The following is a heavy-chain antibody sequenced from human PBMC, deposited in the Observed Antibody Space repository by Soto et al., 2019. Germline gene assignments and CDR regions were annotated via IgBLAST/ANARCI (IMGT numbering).Heavy chain of an antibody. J-gene: IGHJ3*02. D-gene: IGHD2-21*02. Sequence: EVQLVESGGGLVQPGGSLRLSCAASAFTFSSYAMHWVRQAPGKGLEYVSAISSNGGSTYYANSVKGRFTISRDNSKNTMYLQIGSLRAEDMAVYYCARNYGGNSYAFDIWGQGTMVTVSS. CDR3: ARNYGGNSYAFDI. CDR1: AFTFSSYA. V-gene: IGHV3-64*01. CDR2: ISSNGGST.